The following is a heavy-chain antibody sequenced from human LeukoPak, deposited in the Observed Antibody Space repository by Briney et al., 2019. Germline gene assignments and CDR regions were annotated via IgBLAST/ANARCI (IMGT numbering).Heavy chain of an antibody. CDR2: IYTRGNS. CDR3: AKGALYYYDSYGMDV. Sequence: GGSLRLSCAASELTVSDDYMSWVRQAPGKGLEWVSVIYTRGNSYYADSVRGRFTISRDNSKNTLYLQMNSLRAEDTAVYYCAKGALYYYDSYGMDVWGQGTTVTVSS. D-gene: IGHD3-22*01. V-gene: IGHV3-66*01. CDR1: ELTVSDDY. J-gene: IGHJ6*02.